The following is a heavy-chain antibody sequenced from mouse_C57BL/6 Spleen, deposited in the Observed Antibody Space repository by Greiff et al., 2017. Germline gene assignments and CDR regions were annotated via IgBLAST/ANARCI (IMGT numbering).Heavy chain of an antibody. CDR2: IDPEDGET. D-gene: IGHD1-1*01. J-gene: IGHJ1*01. CDR3: ASGTTVVEGCYFDD. CDR1: GFNFKDYY. Sequence: VQLQQSGAELVKPGASVKLSCTASGFNFKDYYMPWVKQRTEKGLEWIARIDPEDGETKYAAKLQGKPTITADTASNTAYLQLSSLTSEDTAVYYCASGTTVVEGCYFDDWGQGTTVTVSS. V-gene: IGHV14-2*01.